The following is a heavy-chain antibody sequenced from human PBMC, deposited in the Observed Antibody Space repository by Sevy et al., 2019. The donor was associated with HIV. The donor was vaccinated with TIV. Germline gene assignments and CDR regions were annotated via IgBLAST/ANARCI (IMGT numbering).Heavy chain of an antibody. D-gene: IGHD4-17*01. Sequence: ASVKVSCKASGYTFTSYAINWVRQAPGQGLEWMGRINTNTGNPTYAQGFTGRFVFSLDTSVSTAYLQISSLKAEDTAVYYCARGEVYGDYEYYFDYWGQGTLVTVSS. V-gene: IGHV7-4-1*02. J-gene: IGHJ4*02. CDR3: ARGEVYGDYEYYFDY. CDR1: GYTFTSYA. CDR2: INTNTGNP.